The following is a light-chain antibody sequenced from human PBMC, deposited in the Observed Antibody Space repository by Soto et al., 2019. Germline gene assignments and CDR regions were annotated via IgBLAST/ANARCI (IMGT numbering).Light chain of an antibody. V-gene: IGKV1-39*01. CDR1: QSISSW. Sequence: DIQITQSPSTLCASVGDRVTITCRATQSISSWLAWYQQTPGKAPKLLIYDASTLQSGVPSRFSCSGAGTDCTRTISSLQPEDVTTDYCPHGYSTPLTFCGGTKVDIK. CDR3: PHGYSTPLT. J-gene: IGKJ4*01. CDR2: DAS.